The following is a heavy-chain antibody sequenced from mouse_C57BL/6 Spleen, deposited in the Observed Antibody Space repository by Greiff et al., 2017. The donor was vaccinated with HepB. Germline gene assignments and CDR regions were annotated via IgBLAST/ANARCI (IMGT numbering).Heavy chain of an antibody. CDR2: ISSGSSTI. Sequence: EVKVVESGGGLVKPGGSLKLSCAASGFTFSDYGMHWVRQAPEKGLEWVAYISSGSSTIYYADTVKGRFTISRDNAKNTRFLQMTSLRSEDTAMYYCARTQFDYWGQGTTLTVSS. V-gene: IGHV5-17*01. CDR3: ARTQFDY. J-gene: IGHJ2*01. CDR1: GFTFSDYG.